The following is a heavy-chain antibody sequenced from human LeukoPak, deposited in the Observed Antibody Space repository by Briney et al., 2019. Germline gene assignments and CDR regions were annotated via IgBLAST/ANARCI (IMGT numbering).Heavy chain of an antibody. D-gene: IGHD1-26*01. CDR2: ISSSSSYI. CDR3: ASRDSVGAGAFDI. Sequence: GSLRLSCAASGFTFSSYSMNWVRQAPGKGLEWVSSISSSSSYIYYADSVKGRFTISRDNAKNSLYLQMNSLRAEDTAVYYCASRDSVGAGAFDIWGQGTMVTVSS. CDR1: GFTFSSYS. J-gene: IGHJ3*02. V-gene: IGHV3-21*01.